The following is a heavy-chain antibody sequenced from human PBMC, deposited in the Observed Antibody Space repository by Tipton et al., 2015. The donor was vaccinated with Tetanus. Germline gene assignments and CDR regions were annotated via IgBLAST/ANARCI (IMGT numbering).Heavy chain of an antibody. CDR2: ISNSGST. D-gene: IGHD3-10*01. CDR3: ARDRGVRGGYYYYHGMDV. CDR1: GGSIDSGDYS. J-gene: IGHJ6*02. Sequence: LRLSCAVSGGSIDSGDYSWSWIRQPPGKGLEWIGYISNSGSTYYNPSLKSRVTISVDTSQKQISLKVNSVTAADTAVYYCARDRGVRGGYYYYHGMDVWGQGTTVTVSS. V-gene: IGHV4-30-2*01.